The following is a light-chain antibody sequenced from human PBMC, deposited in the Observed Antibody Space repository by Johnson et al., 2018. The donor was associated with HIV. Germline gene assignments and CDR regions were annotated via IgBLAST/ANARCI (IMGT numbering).Light chain of an antibody. J-gene: IGLJ1*01. Sequence: QSILTQPPSVSAAPGQKVTISCSGSSSNIGNNFVSWYQQLPGTAPQLLIYDNNKRPSGIPDRFSGSKSGTSATLGITGLQTGDEADYYCGTWGSTLSDYFFGTGTKVTVL. CDR1: SSNIGNNF. CDR2: DNN. V-gene: IGLV1-51*01. CDR3: GTWGSTLSDYF.